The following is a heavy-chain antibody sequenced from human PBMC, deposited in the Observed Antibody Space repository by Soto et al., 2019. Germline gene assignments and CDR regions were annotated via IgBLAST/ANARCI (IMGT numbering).Heavy chain of an antibody. Sequence: SETLSLTCAVYGGSFSGYYWSWIRQPPGKGLEWIGEINHSGSTNYNPSLKSRVTMSVDTSRNQFSLRLSSVTAADTAVYYCARGSLVIRYYYYYMDVWGKGTTVTVSS. V-gene: IGHV4-34*01. CDR1: GGSFSGYY. D-gene: IGHD3-9*01. J-gene: IGHJ6*03. CDR2: INHSGST. CDR3: ARGSLVIRYYYYYMDV.